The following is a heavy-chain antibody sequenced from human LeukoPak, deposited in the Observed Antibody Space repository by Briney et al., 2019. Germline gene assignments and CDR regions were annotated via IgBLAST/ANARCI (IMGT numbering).Heavy chain of an antibody. J-gene: IGHJ3*02. CDR2: INPNSGGT. D-gene: IGHD5-24*01. V-gene: IGHV1-2*02. CDR1: GYTFTGYY. CDR3: AREMATIDAFDI. Sequence: ASVKVSCKASGYTFTGYYMHWVRQAPGQGLEWMGWINPNSGGTNYAQKFQDRVTMTRDTSISTAYMELSRLRSDDTAVYYCAREMATIDAFDIWGQGTMVTVSS.